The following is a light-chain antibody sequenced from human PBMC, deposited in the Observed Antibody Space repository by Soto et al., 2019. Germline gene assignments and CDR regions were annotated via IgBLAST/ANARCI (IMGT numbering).Light chain of an antibody. CDR3: SSYTSSSTLV. V-gene: IGLV2-14*01. CDR2: EVS. Sequence: QSALTQPASVSGSPGQSITISCTGTSSDVGGYNYVSWYQQHPGKAPKLMIYEVSNRPSGVFNRFSGSKSGNTASLTISGVQDEDEDDYYCSSYTSSSTLVFGGGTKLTVL. CDR1: SSDVGGYNY. J-gene: IGLJ2*01.